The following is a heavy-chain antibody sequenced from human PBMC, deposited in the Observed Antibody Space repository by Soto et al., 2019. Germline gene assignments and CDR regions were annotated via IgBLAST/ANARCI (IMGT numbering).Heavy chain of an antibody. J-gene: IGHJ4*02. V-gene: IGHV2-5*02. D-gene: IGHD6-19*01. Sequence: QITLKESGPPLVKPTQTLTLTCTFSGFSLSSTRMAVGWIRQPPGKALEWLALIYWDDDKRYSPFLKSRLTITKDPSKNQVVLTISNMDPVDTARYYCAHIVVAGVGYYFDYWGQGTLVTVSS. CDR3: AHIVVAGVGYYFDY. CDR1: GFSLSSTRMA. CDR2: IYWDDDK.